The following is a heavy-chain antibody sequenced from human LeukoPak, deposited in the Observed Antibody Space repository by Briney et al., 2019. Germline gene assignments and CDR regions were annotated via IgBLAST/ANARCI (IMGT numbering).Heavy chain of an antibody. D-gene: IGHD6-25*01. Sequence: GGSLRLSCAASGFTFSSYGMHWVRQAPGKGLEWVAVIWYDGSNKYYADSVKGRFTISRDNSKNTLYLQMNSLRAEDTAVYYCARDQVRYGSGSDYWGQGTLVTVSS. V-gene: IGHV3-33*01. CDR2: IWYDGSNK. J-gene: IGHJ4*02. CDR3: ARDQVRYGSGSDY. CDR1: GFTFSSYG.